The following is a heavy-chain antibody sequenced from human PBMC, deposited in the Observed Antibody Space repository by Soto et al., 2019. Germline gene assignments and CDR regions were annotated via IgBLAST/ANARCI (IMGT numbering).Heavy chain of an antibody. D-gene: IGHD3-22*01. CDR2: IIPIFGTA. CDR3: ARLSSGYYGYYGMDV. V-gene: IGHV1-69*01. CDR1: GGTFSSYA. J-gene: IGHJ6*02. Sequence: QVQLVQSGAEVKKPGSSVKVSCKASGGTFSSYAFSWVRQAPGQGLEWMGGIIPIFGTANYAQKFQGRVTITEDESTSTAYMELSSLRSEDTAVYYCARLSSGYYGYYGMDVWGQGTTVTVSS.